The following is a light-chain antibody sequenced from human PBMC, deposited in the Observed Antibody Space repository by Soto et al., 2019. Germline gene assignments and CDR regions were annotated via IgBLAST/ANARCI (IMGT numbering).Light chain of an antibody. CDR3: QQYNSYSRT. CDR2: KAS. V-gene: IGKV1-5*03. CDR1: RSISSW. Sequence: DIHITHSPSTLSASVVYRFTITWLASRSISSWLAWYQQKPGKAPKLLIYKASSLESGVPSRFSGSGSGTEFTLTISSLQPDDFATYYCQQYNSYSRTFGQGTKVDIK. J-gene: IGKJ1*01.